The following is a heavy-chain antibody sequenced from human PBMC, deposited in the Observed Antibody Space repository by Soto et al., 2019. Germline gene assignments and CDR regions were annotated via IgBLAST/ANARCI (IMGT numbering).Heavy chain of an antibody. CDR3: ARTSMTRIDY. J-gene: IGHJ4*02. D-gene: IGHD4-17*01. CDR1: GGTFSNFA. CDR2: TIPETDTT. V-gene: IGHV1-69*06. Sequence: VQLVESGGGLVKPGGSLRVSCEASGGTFSNFAISWVRQAPGQGLEWMGVTIPETDTTKYAQKFQGRVVISADKSTTTSYLDLSGLTSDDTAVYYCARTSMTRIDYWGQGTLVTVSS.